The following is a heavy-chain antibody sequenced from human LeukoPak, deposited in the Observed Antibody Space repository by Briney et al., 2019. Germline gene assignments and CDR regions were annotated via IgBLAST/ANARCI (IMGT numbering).Heavy chain of an antibody. CDR2: INPNSGGT. Sequence: GASVKVSCKASGYTFTGYYMHWVRQAPGQGLEWMGWINPNSGGTNYAQKFQGRVTMTRDTSTSTAYMELSRLRSDDTAVYYCAVTSGSWYYFDYWGQGTLVTVSS. V-gene: IGHV1-2*02. CDR3: AVTSGSWYYFDY. J-gene: IGHJ4*02. D-gene: IGHD6-13*01. CDR1: GYTFTGYY.